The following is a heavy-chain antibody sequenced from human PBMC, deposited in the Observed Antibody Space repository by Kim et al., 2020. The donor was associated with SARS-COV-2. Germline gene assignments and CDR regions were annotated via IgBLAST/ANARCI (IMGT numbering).Heavy chain of an antibody. CDR3: AKDMDFGVYDSSGYSDAFDI. D-gene: IGHD3-22*01. Sequence: GGSLRLSCAASGFTFDDYAMHWVRQAPGKGLEWVSGISWNSGSIGYADSVKGRFTISRDNAKNSLYLQMNSLRAEDTALYYCAKDMDFGVYDSSGYSDAFDIWGQGTMVTVSS. J-gene: IGHJ3*02. CDR2: ISWNSGSI. CDR1: GFTFDDYA. V-gene: IGHV3-9*01.